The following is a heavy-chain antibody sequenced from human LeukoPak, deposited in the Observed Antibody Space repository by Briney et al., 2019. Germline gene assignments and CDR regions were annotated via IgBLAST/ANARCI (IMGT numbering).Heavy chain of an antibody. J-gene: IGHJ4*02. V-gene: IGHV3-21*01. CDR3: ARGGLYYDILTGIDY. Sequence: GGSLRLSCAASGFTLSSYSMNWVRQAPGKGLEWVSSISSTSYIYYADSVKGRFTISRDNAKNSLYLQMNSLRAEDTAVYYCARGGLYYDILTGIDYWGQGTLVTVSS. CDR1: GFTLSSYS. D-gene: IGHD3-9*01. CDR2: ISSTSYI.